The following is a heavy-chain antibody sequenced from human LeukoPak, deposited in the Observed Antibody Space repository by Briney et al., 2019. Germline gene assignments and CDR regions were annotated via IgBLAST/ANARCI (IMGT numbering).Heavy chain of an antibody. D-gene: IGHD3-3*01. CDR2: IYPGDSDT. CDR1: GYSFTSYW. J-gene: IGHJ4*02. Sequence: GESLKISCKGSGYSFTSYWIGWVRQMPGKGLEWMGIIYPGDSDTRYSPSLQGQVTISADKSISTAYLQWSSLKASDTAMYYCARLKIRFLEWLLLDYWGQGTLVTVSS. V-gene: IGHV5-51*01. CDR3: ARLKIRFLEWLLLDY.